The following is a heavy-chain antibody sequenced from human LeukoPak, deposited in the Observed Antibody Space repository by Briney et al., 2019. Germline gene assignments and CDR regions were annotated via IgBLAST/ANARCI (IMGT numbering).Heavy chain of an antibody. J-gene: IGHJ6*02. V-gene: IGHV1-2*04. Sequence: ASVKVSCKASGYTFTGYYMHWVRQAPGQWLEWMGWINPNSGGTNYAQKFQGWVTMTRDTSISTAYMELSRLRSDDTAVYYCARDMRRYDYVSRLSYYYGMDVWGQGTTVTVSS. CDR1: GYTFTGYY. CDR2: INPNSGGT. D-gene: IGHD3-16*01. CDR3: ARDMRRYDYVSRLSYYYGMDV.